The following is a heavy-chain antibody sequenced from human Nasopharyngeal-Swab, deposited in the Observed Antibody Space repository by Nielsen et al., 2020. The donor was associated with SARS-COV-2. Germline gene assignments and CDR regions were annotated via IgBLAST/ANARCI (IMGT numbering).Heavy chain of an antibody. Sequence: GSLRLPCTVSGGSISSYYWSWIRQPPGKGLEWIGYIYYSGSTNYNPSLKSRVTISVDTSKNQFSLKLSSVTAADTAVYYCAGGFGDYDYWGQGTLVTVSS. CDR2: IYYSGST. CDR3: AGGFGDYDY. J-gene: IGHJ4*02. V-gene: IGHV4-59*01. D-gene: IGHD4-17*01. CDR1: GGSISSYY.